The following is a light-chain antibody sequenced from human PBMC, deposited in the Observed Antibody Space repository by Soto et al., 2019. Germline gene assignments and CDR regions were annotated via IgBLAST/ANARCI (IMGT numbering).Light chain of an antibody. CDR3: CSNAGSYTYV. Sequence: QSALTQPRSVSGSPGQSVTISCTGTSSDVGGYNFVSWYQQHPGKAPQLMIYDVNKRPSGIPDRFSGSKSGNTASLTISGLQAEDEADYSCCSNAGSYTYVFGTGTKLTVL. CDR1: SSDVGGYNF. CDR2: DVN. J-gene: IGLJ1*01. V-gene: IGLV2-11*01.